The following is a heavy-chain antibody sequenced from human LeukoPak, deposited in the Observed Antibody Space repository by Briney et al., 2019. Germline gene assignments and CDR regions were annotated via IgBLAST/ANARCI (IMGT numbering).Heavy chain of an antibody. D-gene: IGHD2-15*01. CDR1: GGSFSGYY. CDR2: INHSGST. J-gene: IGHJ5*02. Sequence: SETLSLTCAVCGGSFSGYYWSWIRQPPGKGLEWIGEINHSGSTNYNPSLKSRVTISVDTSKNQFSLKLSSVTAADTAVYYCACRRGYCSGGSCYRGRFDPWGQGTLVTVSS. CDR3: ACRRGYCSGGSCYRGRFDP. V-gene: IGHV4-34*01.